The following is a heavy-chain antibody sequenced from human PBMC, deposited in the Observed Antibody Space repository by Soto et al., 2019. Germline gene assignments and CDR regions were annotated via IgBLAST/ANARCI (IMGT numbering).Heavy chain of an antibody. D-gene: IGHD2-15*01. Sequence: PGGSLRLSCAASGFTFDDYGMHWVRQGPGKGLEWVSGISWNSGSIGYADSVKGRFTISRDNAKNSLYLQMDSLRAEDTALYYCAKDFTGYCYGGTCPLDYWGQRTLVTSPQ. CDR2: ISWNSGSI. J-gene: IGHJ4*02. CDR3: AKDFTGYCYGGTCPLDY. CDR1: GFTFDDYG. V-gene: IGHV3-9*01.